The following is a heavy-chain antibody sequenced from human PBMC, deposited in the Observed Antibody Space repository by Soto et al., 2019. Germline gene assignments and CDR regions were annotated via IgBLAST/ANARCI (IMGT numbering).Heavy chain of an antibody. CDR3: ARDGQVGATTYYYYYGMDV. CDR1: GYTFTSYG. D-gene: IGHD1-26*01. J-gene: IGHJ6*02. CDR2: ISAYNGNT. V-gene: IGHV1-18*01. Sequence: ASVKVSCKASGYTFTSYGISWVRQAPGQGLEWMGWISAYNGNTNYAQKLQGRVTMTTDTSTSTAYMELRSLRSDDTAVYYCARDGQVGATTYYYYYGMDVWGQGTTVTVSS.